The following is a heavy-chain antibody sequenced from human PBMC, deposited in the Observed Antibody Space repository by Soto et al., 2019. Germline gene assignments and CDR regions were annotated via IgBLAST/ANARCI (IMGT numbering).Heavy chain of an antibody. J-gene: IGHJ6*02. CDR3: AREGGSTSLGYYYGMDV. V-gene: IGHV6-1*01. CDR2: TYYRSKWYN. D-gene: IGHD2-2*01. CDR1: GDSVSSNSAA. Sequence: QVQLQQSGPGLVKPSQTLSLTCAISGDSVSSNSAAWNWIRQSPSRGLEWRGRTYYRSKWYNDYAVSVKSRITINPDTSKNQFSLQLNSVTPEDTAVYYCAREGGSTSLGYYYGMDVWGQGTTVTVSS.